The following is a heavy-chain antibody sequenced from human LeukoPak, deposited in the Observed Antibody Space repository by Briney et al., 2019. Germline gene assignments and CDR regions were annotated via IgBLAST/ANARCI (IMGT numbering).Heavy chain of an antibody. CDR3: ARAKGYASSYSFDY. Sequence: GGSLRLSCAASGFTFNNYAMNWVRQTPGGRLEWVSFIGISSGPLLYADSVKGRFTISRDNAKASVYLQMNRLRAEDTAVYYCARAKGYASSYSFDYWGLGILVTVSS. J-gene: IGHJ4*02. V-gene: IGHV3-48*04. CDR2: IGISSGPL. D-gene: IGHD3-10*01. CDR1: GFTFNNYA.